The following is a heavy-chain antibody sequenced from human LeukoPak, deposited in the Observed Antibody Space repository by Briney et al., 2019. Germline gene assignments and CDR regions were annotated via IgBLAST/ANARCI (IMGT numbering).Heavy chain of an antibody. CDR2: INHSGST. D-gene: IGHD3-9*01. CDR1: GGSFRGYY. Sequence: SETLSLTCAVYGGSFRGYYWSWIRQPPGKGLEWIGEINHSGSTNYNPSLKGRVTISVDTSKNQFSLKLSSVTAADTAVYYCARGRLRYFDWLLLSWFNPWGQGTLVTVSS. J-gene: IGHJ5*02. CDR3: ARGRLRYFDWLLLSWFNP. V-gene: IGHV4-34*01.